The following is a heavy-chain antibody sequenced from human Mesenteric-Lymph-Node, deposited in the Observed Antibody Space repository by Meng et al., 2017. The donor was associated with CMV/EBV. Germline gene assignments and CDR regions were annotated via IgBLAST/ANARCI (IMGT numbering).Heavy chain of an antibody. CDR2: ISASTGST. V-gene: IGHV1-18*01. CDR1: GYNFNDFG. D-gene: IGHD4-11*01. CDR3: ARDPFDYRFDP. J-gene: IGHJ5*02. Sequence: GESLKISCKASGYNFNDFGISWVRQAPGQGLEWMGWISASTGSTNYAQKIQGRVTMTTDTSTSTAYMELRNLKSDDTAVYYCARDPFDYRFDPWGQGTLVTVSS.